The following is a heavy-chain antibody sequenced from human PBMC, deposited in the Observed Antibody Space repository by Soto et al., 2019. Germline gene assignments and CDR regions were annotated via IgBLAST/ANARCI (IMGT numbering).Heavy chain of an antibody. V-gene: IGHV4-34*01. J-gene: IGHJ5*02. CDR2: INHSGST. CDR1: GGSFSSYY. Sequence: SETLSLTCDVYGGSFSSYYWNWIRQPPGKGLEWLGEINHSGSTNYNPSLESRVTISLDTSKTQFSLKLTSVTAADTAVYYCARGEGRLVGTLFDPCGQGTLVTV. D-gene: IGHD5-12*01. CDR3: ARGEGRLVGTLFDP.